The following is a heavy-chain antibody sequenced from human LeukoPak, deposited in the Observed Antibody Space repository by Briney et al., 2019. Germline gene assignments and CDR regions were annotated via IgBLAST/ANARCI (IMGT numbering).Heavy chain of an antibody. CDR3: VTEGYCRGGSCSSDAFDI. J-gene: IGHJ3*02. Sequence: GGSLRLSCAASGFTFSSYTMNWVRRAPGKGLEWVASMTESGDYIYYADSVKGRFTISRDNAKNSLHLQMNSLRVEDTAAYFCVTEGYCRGGSCSSDAFDIWGQGTMVIVSS. CDR2: MTESGDYI. D-gene: IGHD2-15*01. V-gene: IGHV3-21*01. CDR1: GFTFSSYT.